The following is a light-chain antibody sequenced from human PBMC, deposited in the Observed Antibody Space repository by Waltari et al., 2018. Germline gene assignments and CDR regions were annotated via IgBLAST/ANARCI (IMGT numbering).Light chain of an antibody. CDR1: ASNIGNNV. V-gene: IGLV1-44*01. Sequence: QSVLTQPPSASGTPGQGVTISCSGGASNIGNNVVNWYQQVPGKAPKLLIYRGVRQPAGVPDRFSGSKSGTSASRAISGLQSEDEADYYCAAWDDSLNGRWVFGGGTKVTVL. J-gene: IGLJ3*02. CDR3: AAWDDSLNGRWV. CDR2: RGV.